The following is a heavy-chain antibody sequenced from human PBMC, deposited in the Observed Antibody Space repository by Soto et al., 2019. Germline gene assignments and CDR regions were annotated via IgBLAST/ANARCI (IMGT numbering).Heavy chain of an antibody. D-gene: IGHD3-3*01. CDR2: IIPIFGTA. J-gene: IGHJ6*02. CDR1: GGTFSSYA. V-gene: IGHV1-69*13. CDR3: ARPGLRITIFGVVPKNQVYYGMDV. Sequence: SVKVSCKASGGTFSSYAISWVRQAPGQGLEWMGGIIPIFGTANYAQKFQGRVTITADESASTAYMELSSLRSEDTAVYYCARPGLRITIFGVVPKNQVYYGMDVWGQGTTVTVSS.